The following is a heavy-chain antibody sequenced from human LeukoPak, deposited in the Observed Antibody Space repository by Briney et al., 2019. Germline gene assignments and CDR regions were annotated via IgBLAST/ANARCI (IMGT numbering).Heavy chain of an antibody. CDR1: GFTFDDYA. CDR2: ISWNSGSI. J-gene: IGHJ4*02. D-gene: IGHD2-2*01. Sequence: GGSLRLSCAASGFTFDDYAMHWVRQAPGKGLEWVSHISWNSGSITYADSVKGRFTISRDNAKNSLYLQMNSLRADDTAVYYCARAYAGYCSTTSCYGALGYWGQGTLVTVSS. V-gene: IGHV3-9*01. CDR3: ARAYAGYCSTTSCYGALGY.